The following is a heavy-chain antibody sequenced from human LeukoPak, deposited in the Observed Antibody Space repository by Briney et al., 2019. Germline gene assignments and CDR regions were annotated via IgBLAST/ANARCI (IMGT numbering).Heavy chain of an antibody. CDR1: GYTFTSYG. J-gene: IGHJ3*02. D-gene: IGHD4-17*01. V-gene: IGHV1-18*01. Sequence: ASVKVSCKASGYTFTSYGISWVRQAPGQGLEWIGWIIPYNGNTNYAQKVQGRVTMTTDTSTSTVYMELRSLISDDTAVYYCARDPNGGYPDIWGQGTMVTVSS. CDR2: IIPYNGNT. CDR3: ARDPNGGYPDI.